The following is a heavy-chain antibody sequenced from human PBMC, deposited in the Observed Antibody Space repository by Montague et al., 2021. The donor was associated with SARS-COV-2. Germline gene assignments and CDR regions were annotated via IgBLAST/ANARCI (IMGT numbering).Heavy chain of an antibody. CDR3: AKGGCSGGSCYLYNWFDP. V-gene: IGHV3-23*03. Sequence: SLRLSCAASGFTFSSYAMSWVRQAPGKGLEWVSVIYSGYPNTYYADSVKGRFTISRDNSKNTLYLQMNSLRAEDTAVYYCAKGGCSGGSCYLYNWFDPWGQGTLVTCSS. J-gene: IGHJ5*02. CDR2: IYSGYPNT. CDR1: GFTFSSYA. D-gene: IGHD2-15*01.